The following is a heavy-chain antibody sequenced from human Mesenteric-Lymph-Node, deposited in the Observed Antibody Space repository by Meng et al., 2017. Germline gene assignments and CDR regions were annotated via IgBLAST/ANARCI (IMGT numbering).Heavy chain of an antibody. CDR1: GGSISSSSYY. V-gene: IGHV4-39*01. CDR3: ARGPSAAFDF. D-gene: IGHD6-25*01. J-gene: IGHJ3*01. CDR2: IYYSGST. Sequence: QLQLQESGPGLVKASESLSRTCTVAGGSISSSSYYWGWSRQPPGKGLEWMGSIYYSGSTYYNPSLKSRVTISVDTSKNQFSLKLSSVTAADTAVYYCARGPSAAFDFWGRGTMVTVSS.